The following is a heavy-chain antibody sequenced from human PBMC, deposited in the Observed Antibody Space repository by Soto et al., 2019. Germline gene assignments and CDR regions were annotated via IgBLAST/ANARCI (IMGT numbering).Heavy chain of an antibody. CDR1: GGTFSSYA. CDR3: ASNLEAKGGRGGYYYYYGMDV. Sequence: SVKVSCKASGGTFSSYAISWVRQAPGQGLEWMGGIIPIFGTANYAQKFQGRVTITADESTSTAYMELSSLRSEDTAVYYCASNLEAKGGRGGYYYYYGMDVWGQGTTVTVSS. V-gene: IGHV1-69*13. CDR2: IIPIFGTA. D-gene: IGHD3-16*01. J-gene: IGHJ6*02.